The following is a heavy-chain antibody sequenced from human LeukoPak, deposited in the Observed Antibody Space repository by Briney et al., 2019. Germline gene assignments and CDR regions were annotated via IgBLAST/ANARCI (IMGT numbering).Heavy chain of an antibody. CDR1: GFTFSSYS. J-gene: IGHJ4*02. D-gene: IGHD1-26*01. CDR2: ISSSSAHI. Sequence: PGGSLRLSCAASGFTFSSYSMNWVRQAPGKGLEWVSFISSSSAHINYADSVKGRFTISRDNPRNSLYLQMNSLRAEDTAVYYCARDIGGSYTAIDYGGQGTLVTVSS. CDR3: ARDIGGSYTAIDY. V-gene: IGHV3-21*01.